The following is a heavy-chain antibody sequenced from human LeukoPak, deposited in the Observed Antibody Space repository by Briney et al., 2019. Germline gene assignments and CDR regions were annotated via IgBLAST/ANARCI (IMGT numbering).Heavy chain of an antibody. V-gene: IGHV3-9*03. CDR1: GFTLDDYA. CDR3: AKDSSPGYCSGSTCYYGYYFDY. J-gene: IGHJ4*02. Sequence: GRSLRLSCAASGFTLDDYAMHSVRQAPGKGLEWVSGISWNSGSLGYADSVKGRFTISRDNAKNTLYLQMNSLRAEDMALYYCAKDSSPGYCSGSTCYYGYYFDYWGQGTLVTVSS. D-gene: IGHD2-15*01. CDR2: ISWNSGSL.